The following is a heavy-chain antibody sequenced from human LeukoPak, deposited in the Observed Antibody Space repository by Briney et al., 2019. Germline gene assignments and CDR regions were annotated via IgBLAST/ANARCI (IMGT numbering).Heavy chain of an antibody. CDR2: ISAYNGNT. D-gene: IGHD2-8*01. Sequence: ASVKVSCKASGYTFTSYGISWVRQAPGQGLEWMGWISAYNGNTNYAQKLQGRVTMTTDTSTSTAYMELRSLGSDDTAVYYCARDAYCTNGVCYLRYWGQGTLVTVSS. V-gene: IGHV1-18*01. CDR1: GYTFTSYG. J-gene: IGHJ4*02. CDR3: ARDAYCTNGVCYLRY.